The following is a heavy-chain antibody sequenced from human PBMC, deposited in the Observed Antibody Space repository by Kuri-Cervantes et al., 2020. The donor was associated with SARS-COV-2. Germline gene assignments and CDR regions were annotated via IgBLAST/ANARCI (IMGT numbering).Heavy chain of an antibody. CDR2: IDSSSDYI. D-gene: IGHD3-22*01. CDR3: ARAKLGGYDAFDL. Sequence: GESLKISCAASGFTFRSYSMNWVRQTPGKGLEWVSSIDSSSDYIYYADSVKGRFTISRDNANNSFSLQMNSLGAVDTAVYYCARAKLGGYDAFDLWGQGTMVTVSS. CDR1: GFTFRSYS. J-gene: IGHJ3*01. V-gene: IGHV3-21*01.